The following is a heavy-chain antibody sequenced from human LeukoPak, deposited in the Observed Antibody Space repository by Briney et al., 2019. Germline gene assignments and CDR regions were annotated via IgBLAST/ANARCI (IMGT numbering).Heavy chain of an antibody. CDR2: IRHDTSNK. V-gene: IGHV3-30*02. CDR3: VADFDF. J-gene: IGHJ4*02. Sequence: PGGSLRLSCVASRLSFSSYGMHWVRQAPGEGLDWVAYIRHDTSNKYYTDSVKGRFTISRDNSENTVYLEMNSLTDEDTAVYYCVADFDFWGQGTLVSVST. CDR1: RLSFSSYG.